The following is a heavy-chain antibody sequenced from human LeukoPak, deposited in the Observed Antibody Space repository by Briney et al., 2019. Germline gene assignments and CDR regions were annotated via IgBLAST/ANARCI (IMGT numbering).Heavy chain of an antibody. CDR2: ISSDGSNT. V-gene: IGHV3-74*01. CDR3: AKRGDGGAWYDY. Sequence: GGSLRLSCAVPGFTLSPYWMDWVRQVPGKGLVWVSRISSDGSNTAYADSVKGRFTISRDNARNTMYLQMSSLRADDTAVYYCAKRGDGGAWYDYWGQGTLVIVSS. D-gene: IGHD6-19*01. J-gene: IGHJ4*02. CDR1: GFTLSPYW.